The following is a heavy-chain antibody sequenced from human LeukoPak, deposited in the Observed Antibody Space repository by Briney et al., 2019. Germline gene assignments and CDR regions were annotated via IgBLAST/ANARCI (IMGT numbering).Heavy chain of an antibody. Sequence: PSETLSLTCTVSGGSISSGGYYWSWIRQHPGEGLEWIGYIYYSGSTYYNPSLKSRVTISVDTSKNQFSLKLSSVTAADTAVYYCARVTSGYSYGYGYYFDYWGQGTLVTVSS. D-gene: IGHD5-18*01. J-gene: IGHJ4*02. CDR2: IYYSGST. V-gene: IGHV4-31*03. CDR3: ARVTSGYSYGYGYYFDY. CDR1: GGSISSGGYY.